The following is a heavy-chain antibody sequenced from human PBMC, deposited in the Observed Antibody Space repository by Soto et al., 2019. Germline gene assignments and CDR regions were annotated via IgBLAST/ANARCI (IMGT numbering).Heavy chain of an antibody. J-gene: IGHJ3*02. CDR3: ARGQAAAGNIGAFDI. V-gene: IGHV3-33*01. CDR2: IWYDGSNK. CDR1: GFTFSSYG. D-gene: IGHD6-13*01. Sequence: AGGSLRLSCAASGFTFSSYGMHWVRQAPGKGLEWVAVIWYDGSNKYYADSVKGRFTISRDNSKNTLYLQMNSLRAEDTAVYYCARGQAAAGNIGAFDIWGQGTMVTVSS.